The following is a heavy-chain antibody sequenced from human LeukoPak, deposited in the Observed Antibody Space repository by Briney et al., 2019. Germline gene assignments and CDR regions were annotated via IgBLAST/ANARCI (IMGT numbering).Heavy chain of an antibody. D-gene: IGHD2-2*02. CDR2: ISAYNGNT. Sequence: ASVKVSCKASGYTFTSYGISWVRQAPGQGLEWMGWISAYNGNTNYAQKLQGRVTMTTDTSTSTAYMELRSLRSDDTAVYYCARDRVYCSSTSCYTNYYYYYYMDVWGKGTTVTVSS. J-gene: IGHJ6*03. CDR3: ARDRVYCSSTSCYTNYYYYYYMDV. CDR1: GYTFTSYG. V-gene: IGHV1-18*01.